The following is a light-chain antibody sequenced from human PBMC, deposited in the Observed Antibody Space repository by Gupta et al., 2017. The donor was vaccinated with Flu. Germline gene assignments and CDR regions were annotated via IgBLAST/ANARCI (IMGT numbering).Light chain of an antibody. J-gene: IGLJ2*01. Sequence: VTISCTGTSSDVVGYNYVSWYQQHPGKAPKLMIYDVSERPSGVPDRFSGSKSGNTASLTISGLQAEDEADYYCCSYAGSYTLVVFGGGTKLTVL. CDR2: DVS. V-gene: IGLV2-11*01. CDR1: SSDVVGYNY. CDR3: CSYAGSYTLVV.